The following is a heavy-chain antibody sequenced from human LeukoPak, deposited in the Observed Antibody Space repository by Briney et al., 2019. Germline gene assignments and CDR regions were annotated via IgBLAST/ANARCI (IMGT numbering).Heavy chain of an antibody. CDR2: IYYSGST. V-gene: IGHV4-39*07. D-gene: IGHD2-15*01. CDR3: ARVDCSGGSCYSGAAFDI. CDR1: GGSISSSSYY. Sequence: SETLSLTCTVSGGSISSSSYYWGWIRQPPGKGLEWIGSIYYSGSTYYNPSLKSRVTISVDTSKNQFSLKLSSVTAADTAVYYCARVDCSGGSCYSGAAFDIWGQGTMVTASS. J-gene: IGHJ3*02.